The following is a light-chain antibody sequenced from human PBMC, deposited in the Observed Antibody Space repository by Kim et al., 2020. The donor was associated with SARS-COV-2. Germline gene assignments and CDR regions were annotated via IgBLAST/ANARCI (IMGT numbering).Light chain of an antibody. Sequence: ASVGDRVTITCRASQSISSWLAWYQQKPGKAPKLLIYKASSLESGVPSRFSGSGSGTEFTLTISSLQPDDFATYYCQQYNSDSRTFGQGTKVEIK. CDR1: QSISSW. CDR3: QQYNSDSRT. V-gene: IGKV1-5*03. CDR2: KAS. J-gene: IGKJ1*01.